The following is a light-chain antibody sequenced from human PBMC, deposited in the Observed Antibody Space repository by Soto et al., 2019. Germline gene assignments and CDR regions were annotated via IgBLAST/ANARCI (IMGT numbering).Light chain of an antibody. Sequence: QSALTQPPSVSDSPGQSVTISCTGTSSDVGNYNYVSWYQQHPGKAPKLMIYDVSKRPSGVPDRFSGSKSGNTASLTISGLQAEDEADYYCCSYAGSYTYVFGTGTKLTVL. CDR2: DVS. J-gene: IGLJ1*01. V-gene: IGLV2-11*01. CDR3: CSYAGSYTYV. CDR1: SSDVGNYNY.